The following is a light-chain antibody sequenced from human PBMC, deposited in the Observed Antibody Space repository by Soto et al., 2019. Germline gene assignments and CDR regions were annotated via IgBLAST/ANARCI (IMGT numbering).Light chain of an antibody. CDR2: GAS. CDR1: QSVSSN. V-gene: IGKV3-15*01. CDR3: QQYNKWPHT. Sequence: EIVMTQSPATLSVSPGERATLSCRASQSVSSNLAWYQQKPGQAPRLLIYGASTRATGIPARFSGSGSGTEFTLTISSLQSEDFAVYYCQQYNKWPHTFGQGTKVAIK. J-gene: IGKJ1*01.